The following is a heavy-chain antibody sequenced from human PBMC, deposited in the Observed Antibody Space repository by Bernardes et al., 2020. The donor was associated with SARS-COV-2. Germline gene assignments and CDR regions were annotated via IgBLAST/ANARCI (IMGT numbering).Heavy chain of an antibody. D-gene: IGHD2-21*02. J-gene: IGHJ4*02. V-gene: IGHV1-24*01. CDR2: FDPEDGET. CDR3: ATTGKGGGNSFGYYFDY. CDR1: GYTLTELS. Sequence: ASVKVSCKVSGYTLTELSMHWVRQAPGKGLEWMGGFDPEDGETIYAQKFQGRVTMTEDTSTDTAYIELSSLRSEDTAVYYCATTGKGGGNSFGYYFDYWGQGTLVTVSS.